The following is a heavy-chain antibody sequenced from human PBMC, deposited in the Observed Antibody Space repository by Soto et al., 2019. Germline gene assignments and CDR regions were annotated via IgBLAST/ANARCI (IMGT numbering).Heavy chain of an antibody. CDR1: GYSFTGYF. Sequence: QAQLVQSGAEVKKPGASVKVSCKASGYSFTGYFMHWVRQAPGQELEWMGWIYPHSGGTNYAEKFQGRVTMIWATSISTAYMDVSGLTSDDTAVYYFASRCTGDAFYIWGQGRMVTVSS. CDR3: ASRCTGDAFYI. V-gene: IGHV1-2*02. D-gene: IGHD2-8*02. CDR2: IYPHSGGT. J-gene: IGHJ3*02.